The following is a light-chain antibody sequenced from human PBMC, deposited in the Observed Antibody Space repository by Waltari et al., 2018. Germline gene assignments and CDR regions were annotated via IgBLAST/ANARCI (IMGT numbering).Light chain of an antibody. CDR3: CSYAGRHTYV. Sequence: QAALTQPHSVSGSPGQSVPISCTGTSSDLRGYNYVSWYQQHPGTAPKLKIYEVSRRPSGVSDRFSASKSGNTASLTISGLQADDEADYYCCSYAGRHTYVFGIGTRLTVL. CDR1: SSDLRGYNY. V-gene: IGLV2-11*01. CDR2: EVS. J-gene: IGLJ1*01.